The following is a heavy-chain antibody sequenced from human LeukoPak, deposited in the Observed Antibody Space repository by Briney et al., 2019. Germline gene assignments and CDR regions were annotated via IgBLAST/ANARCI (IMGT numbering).Heavy chain of an antibody. CDR2: IKQDGSEK. V-gene: IGHV3-7*03. Sequence: GGSLRLSCAASGFTFSSYRMSWVRQAPGKGLEWVANIKQDGSEKYYVDSVKGRFTISRDNAKNSLYLQMNSLRAEDTAVYYCARGDYGSGSYGFDYWGQGTLVTVSS. D-gene: IGHD3-10*01. CDR1: GFTFSSYR. CDR3: ARGDYGSGSYGFDY. J-gene: IGHJ4*02.